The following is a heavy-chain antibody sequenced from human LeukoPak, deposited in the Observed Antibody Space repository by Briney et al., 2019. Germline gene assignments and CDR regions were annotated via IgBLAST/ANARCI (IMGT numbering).Heavy chain of an antibody. CDR3: ARDSYGSGSYKGGYFDY. CDR2: IIPIFGTA. D-gene: IGHD3-10*01. J-gene: IGHJ4*02. Sequence: GASVKVSCKASGGTFSSYAISWVRQAPGQGLEWMGGIIPIFGTANYAQKFQGRVTITTGESTSTAYMELSSLRSEDTAVYYCARDSYGSGSYKGGYFDYWGQGTLVTVSS. CDR1: GGTFSSYA. V-gene: IGHV1-69*05.